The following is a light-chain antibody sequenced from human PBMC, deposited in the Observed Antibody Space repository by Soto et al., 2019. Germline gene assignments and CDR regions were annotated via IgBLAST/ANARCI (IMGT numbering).Light chain of an antibody. Sequence: EIQMTQSPSSLSASVGDRVTITCRASQSVSSWLAWYQQKPGKAPKLLIYDASSLESGVPSRFSGSGFGTEFTLTINSLHPDDFATYYCQQYNSYSSAFGQGTKVDI. CDR1: QSVSSW. CDR3: QQYNSYSSA. CDR2: DAS. V-gene: IGKV1-5*01. J-gene: IGKJ1*01.